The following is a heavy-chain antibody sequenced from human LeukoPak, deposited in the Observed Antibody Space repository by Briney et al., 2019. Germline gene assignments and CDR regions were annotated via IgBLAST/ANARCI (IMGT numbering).Heavy chain of an antibody. D-gene: IGHD1-26*01. Sequence: GGSLRLSCAASGFTFSSYAMSWVRQAPGKGLEWVSSISSSSSYIYYADSVKGRFTISRDNAKNSLYLQMNSLRAEDTAVYYCARGSGSYFDYWGQGTLVTVSS. J-gene: IGHJ4*02. CDR2: ISSSSSYI. CDR1: GFTFSSYA. CDR3: ARGSGSYFDY. V-gene: IGHV3-21*01.